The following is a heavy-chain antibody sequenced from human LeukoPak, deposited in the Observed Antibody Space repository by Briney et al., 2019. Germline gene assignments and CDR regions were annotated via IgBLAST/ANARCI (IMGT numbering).Heavy chain of an antibody. D-gene: IGHD3-10*01. J-gene: IGHJ6*03. Sequence: GGSLRLSCAASGFTFSSYTMNWVRQAPGKGLECVSYISSSGNTIYYADSVKGRFTISRDNAKNSLYLQMNSLRAEDTAVYYCARGRLGSGPASYMDVWGKGTTVSVSS. V-gene: IGHV3-48*01. CDR3: ARGRLGSGPASYMDV. CDR2: ISSSGNTI. CDR1: GFTFSSYT.